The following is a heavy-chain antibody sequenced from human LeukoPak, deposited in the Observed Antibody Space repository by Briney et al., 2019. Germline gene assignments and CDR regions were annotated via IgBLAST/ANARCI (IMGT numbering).Heavy chain of an antibody. Sequence: ASVKVSCKASGYTFTGYYMHWVRQAPGQGLGWMGWINPNSGGTNYAQKFQGRVTMTRDTSISTAYMALSRLRSDDTAVYYCARDIVLMGDNWFDPWGQGTLVTVSS. CDR2: INPNSGGT. V-gene: IGHV1-2*02. CDR3: ARDIVLMGDNWFDP. J-gene: IGHJ5*02. CDR1: GYTFTGYY. D-gene: IGHD2-8*01.